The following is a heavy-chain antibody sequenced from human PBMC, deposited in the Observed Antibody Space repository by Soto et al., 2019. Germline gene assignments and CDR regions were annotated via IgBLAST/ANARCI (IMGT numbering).Heavy chain of an antibody. J-gene: IGHJ6*02. CDR2: VTFSGNTV. CDR3: ARVSWREKYGMDV. Sequence: GGSLRLSCAASGFTFSDSYMSWIRQAPGKGLEWISYVTFSGNTVYYADSLKGRFTISRDNAKNSLYLQMNRLRAEDTAVYYCARVSWREKYGMDVWGQGTTVTVSS. V-gene: IGHV3-11*01. CDR1: GFTFSDSY.